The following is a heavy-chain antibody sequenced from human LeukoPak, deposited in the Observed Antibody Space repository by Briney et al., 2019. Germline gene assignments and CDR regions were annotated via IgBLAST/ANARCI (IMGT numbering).Heavy chain of an antibody. J-gene: IGHJ4*02. CDR1: GFTFSSYG. Sequence: GGSLRLSCAASGFTFSSYGMHWVRQAPGKGQEWVAFIRYDGSNKYYADSVKGRFPISRDNSKNTLYLRMNSLRAEDTAVYYCAHYGDYCRWGQGTLVTVSS. CDR2: IRYDGSNK. V-gene: IGHV3-30*02. CDR3: AHYGDYCR. D-gene: IGHD4-17*01.